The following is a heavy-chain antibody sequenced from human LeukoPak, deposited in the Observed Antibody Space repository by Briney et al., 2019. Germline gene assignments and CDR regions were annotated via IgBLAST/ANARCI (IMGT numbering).Heavy chain of an antibody. J-gene: IGHJ6*02. CDR2: MNPNSGNT. D-gene: IGHD2-2*01. CDR1: GYTFTSYD. V-gene: IGHV1-8*01. Sequence: ASVKVSCKASGYTFTSYDINWVRQATGQGLEWMGWMNPNSGNTGYAQKFQGRVTMTRNTSISTAYMELSSLRSEDTAVYYCARDIVVVPAAQDGMDVWGQGTTVTVSS. CDR3: ARDIVVVPAAQDGMDV.